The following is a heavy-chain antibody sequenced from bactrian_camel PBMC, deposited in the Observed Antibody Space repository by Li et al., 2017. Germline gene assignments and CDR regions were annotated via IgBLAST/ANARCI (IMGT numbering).Heavy chain of an antibody. Sequence: HVQLVESGGGSVQAGGSLRLSCAISGDTDSNYCVAWFRQAAGKEREAVASICTGGGKSHYAADSMKGRFTFSQDNANNTTYLQMNSLKPEDTAMYYCAADKCDDWKVAGASYKYWGQGTQVTVS. CDR1: GDTDSNYC. D-gene: IGHD1*01. CDR2: ICTGGGKS. V-gene: IGHV3S1*01. J-gene: IGHJ4*01. CDR3: AADKCDDWKVAGASYKY.